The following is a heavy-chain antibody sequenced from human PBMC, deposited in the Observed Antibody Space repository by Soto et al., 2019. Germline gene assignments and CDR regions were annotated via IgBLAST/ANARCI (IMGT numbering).Heavy chain of an antibody. CDR1: GDSITNYY. CDR3: AKDTSGWRGWFDP. D-gene: IGHD6-19*01. V-gene: IGHV4-59*01. CDR2: MSYSGST. Sequence: SETLSLTCTVSGDSITNYYWNWIRQPPGKRLEWIGYMSYSGSTYYNPSLKSRDTISIDTSKNQYSLKLSTVTAADTAVYYCAKDTSGWRGWFDPWGQGTLVTVSS. J-gene: IGHJ5*02.